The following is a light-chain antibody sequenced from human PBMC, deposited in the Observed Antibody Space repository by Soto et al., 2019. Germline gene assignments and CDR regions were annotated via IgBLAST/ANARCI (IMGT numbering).Light chain of an antibody. V-gene: IGKV3-15*01. Sequence: EIVMTQSPATLSVSPGERVTLSCRASQSVGNNLAWYQQKTGQVPRLLIHGASTRATGIPARFSGSGSGTEFTLTISRLEPEDFAVYYCQQYGSSGTFGQGTKVEIK. CDR3: QQYGSSGT. J-gene: IGKJ1*01. CDR1: QSVGNN. CDR2: GAS.